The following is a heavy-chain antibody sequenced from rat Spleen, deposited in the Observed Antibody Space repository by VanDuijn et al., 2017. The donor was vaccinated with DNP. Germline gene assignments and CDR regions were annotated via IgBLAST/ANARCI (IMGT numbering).Heavy chain of an antibody. CDR2: ISTTGGGNT. V-gene: IGHV5-46*01. D-gene: IGHD1-4*01. CDR3: ATQVGELPGYRGNWFAY. Sequence: EVQLVESGGGLVQPGRSMKLSCAASGFTFSSFPMAWVRQTPTKGLEWVATISTTGGGNTYYRDSVKGRFTISRDNAKNTQYLQMDSLRSEDTATYYCATQVGELPGYRGNWFAYWGQGTLVTVSS. J-gene: IGHJ3*01. CDR1: GFTFSSFP.